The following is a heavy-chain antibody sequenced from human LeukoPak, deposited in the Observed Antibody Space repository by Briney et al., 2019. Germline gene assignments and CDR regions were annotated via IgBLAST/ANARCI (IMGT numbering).Heavy chain of an antibody. V-gene: IGHV3-23*01. J-gene: IGHJ4*02. CDR3: AKGGRYDPQTY. CDR1: GFTFSSYA. D-gene: IGHD3-16*01. Sequence: GGSLRLSCAASGFTFSSYAMSWVRQAPGKGLEWVTAISGSGGSTYYADSVKGRFTISRDNSKNTLYLQMNSLRAEDTAVYYCAKGGRYDPQTYWGQGTLVTVSS. CDR2: ISGSGGST.